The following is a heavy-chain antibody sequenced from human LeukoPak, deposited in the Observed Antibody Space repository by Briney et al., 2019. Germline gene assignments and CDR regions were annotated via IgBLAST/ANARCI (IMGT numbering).Heavy chain of an antibody. V-gene: IGHV3-48*01. Sequence: GGSLRLSCAASGFTFSSYSMNWVRQAPGKGLEWVSYIGSSTTIYYADSVKGRFTISRDNAKNSLYLQMNSLRAEDTAVYYCARDFGARGWFDYWGQGTLVTVSS. CDR1: GFTFSSYS. CDR3: ARDFGARGWFDY. J-gene: IGHJ4*02. CDR2: IGSSTTI. D-gene: IGHD6-19*01.